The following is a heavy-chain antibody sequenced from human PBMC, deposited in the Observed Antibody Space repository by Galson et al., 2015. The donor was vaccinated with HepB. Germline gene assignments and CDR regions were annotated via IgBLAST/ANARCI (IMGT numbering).Heavy chain of an antibody. CDR3: ARGPASVVYDYVWGSSRQPLYYLDS. J-gene: IGHJ4*02. V-gene: IGHV4-34*01. D-gene: IGHD3-16*02. Sequence: ETLSLTCAVYGGSFSDYYWSWIRQPPGKGLEWIGEINHSGSTNDNPSLKSRITISVDTSKNQFSLKLTSVTAADAAVYYCARGPASVVYDYVWGSSRQPLYYLDSWGQGTLLTVSS. CDR2: INHSGST. CDR1: GGSFSDYY.